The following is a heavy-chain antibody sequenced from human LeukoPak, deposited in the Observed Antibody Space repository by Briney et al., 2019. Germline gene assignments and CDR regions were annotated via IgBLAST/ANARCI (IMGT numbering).Heavy chain of an antibody. CDR2: INAGNGKT. CDR1: GYSFINFA. V-gene: IGHV1-3*01. Sequence: ASVKVSCKASGYSFINFAIHWVRQAPGHRLEWMGWINAGNGKTKYSQKFQGRVTFTRDTSASTAYMYLSSLRSEDAAVYYCARELGVVVIPTGEYFFDYWGQGTLVTVSS. D-gene: IGHD3-22*01. J-gene: IGHJ4*02. CDR3: ARELGVVVIPTGEYFFDY.